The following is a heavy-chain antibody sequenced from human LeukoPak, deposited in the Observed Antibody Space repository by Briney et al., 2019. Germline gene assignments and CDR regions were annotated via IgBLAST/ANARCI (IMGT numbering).Heavy chain of an antibody. D-gene: IGHD4-17*01. CDR2: IYHSGST. V-gene: IGHV4-39*07. CDR3: ARGPPSHYGDLDYFDY. Sequence: SETLSLTCTVSGGSISSNNYYWGWIRQPPGKGLEWIGSIYHSGSTYYNPSLRSRVTISGDTSKNQFSLRLSSVTAADTAAYYCARGPPSHYGDLDYFDYWGQGTLVTVSS. CDR1: GGSISSNNYY. J-gene: IGHJ4*02.